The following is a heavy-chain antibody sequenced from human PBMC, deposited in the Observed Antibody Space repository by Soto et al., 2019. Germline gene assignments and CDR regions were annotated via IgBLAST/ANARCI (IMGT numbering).Heavy chain of an antibody. V-gene: IGHV4-31*03. D-gene: IGHD2-15*01. CDR1: GGSISSGGYY. Sequence: PSETLSLTCTVSGGSISSGGYYWSWIRQHPGKGLEWIGYIYYSGSTYYNPSLKSRVTISVDTSKNQFSLKLSSVTAADTAVYYCARERYCSGGSCYRCYYYYYGMDVWGQGTTVTVSS. J-gene: IGHJ6*02. CDR3: ARERYCSGGSCYRCYYYYYGMDV. CDR2: IYYSGST.